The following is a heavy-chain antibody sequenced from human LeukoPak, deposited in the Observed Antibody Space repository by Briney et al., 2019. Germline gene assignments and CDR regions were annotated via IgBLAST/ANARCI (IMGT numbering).Heavy chain of an antibody. D-gene: IGHD6-19*01. CDR2: IFPADSDT. J-gene: IGHJ4*02. CDR3: AKSHNSGWPYYFDY. V-gene: IGHV5-51*01. Sequence: GESLKISCQASGYIFTHYWIGWARHMPGKGLEWMGAIFPADSDTRYNPSFLGQVTISADKSISTAYLQWSFLKASDTAMYYCAKSHNSGWPYYFDYWGQGTLLTVSS. CDR1: GYIFTHYW.